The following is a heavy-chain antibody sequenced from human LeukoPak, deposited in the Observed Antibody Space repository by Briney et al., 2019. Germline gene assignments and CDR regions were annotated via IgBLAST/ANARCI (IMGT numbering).Heavy chain of an antibody. CDR1: GFTFSSYA. J-gene: IGHJ4*02. CDR2: ISYDGSNK. CDR3: ARRRGGYGDGDFDY. V-gene: IGHV3-30*01. D-gene: IGHD4-17*01. Sequence: GGSLRLSCAASGFTFSSYAMHWVRQAPGKGLEWVAVISYDGSNKYYADSVKGRFTISRDNSKNTLYLQMNSLRAEDTAVYYCARRRGGYGDGDFDYWGQGTLVTVSS.